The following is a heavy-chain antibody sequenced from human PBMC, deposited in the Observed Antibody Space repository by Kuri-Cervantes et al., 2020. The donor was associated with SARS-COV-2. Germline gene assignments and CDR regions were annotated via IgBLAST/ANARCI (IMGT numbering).Heavy chain of an antibody. V-gene: IGHV1-69*13. CDR3: ATSPPIVGASNWFDP. D-gene: IGHD1-26*01. Sequence: SVKVSCKASGGTFSSYAITWVRQAPGQGLEWMGGIISVFGIEDYAQKFQGRVTITADESTSTGYMELTSLTPDDTAVYYCATSPPIVGASNWFDPWGQGTLVTVSS. CDR2: IISVFGIE. J-gene: IGHJ5*02. CDR1: GGTFSSYA.